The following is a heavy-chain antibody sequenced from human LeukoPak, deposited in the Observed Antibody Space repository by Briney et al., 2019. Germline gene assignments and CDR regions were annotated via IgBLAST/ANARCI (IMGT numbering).Heavy chain of an antibody. J-gene: IGHJ4*02. CDR1: GYSFTGHY. Sequence: ASVKVSCKASGYSFTGHYMHWVRQAPGQGLEWMGWINPKSGGTNYAQKFQGRVTMTRDTSISTAYMDMSSLRSDDTAVYYCARVPHYYDSSGYSNFDYWGQGTLVTVSS. CDR2: INPKSGGT. D-gene: IGHD3-22*01. CDR3: ARVPHYYDSSGYSNFDY. V-gene: IGHV1-2*02.